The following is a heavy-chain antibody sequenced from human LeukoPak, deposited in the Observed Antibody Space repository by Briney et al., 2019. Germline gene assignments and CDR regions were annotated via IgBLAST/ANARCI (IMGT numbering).Heavy chain of an antibody. J-gene: IGHJ4*02. V-gene: IGHV4-59*01. CDR2: IYYSGST. CDR3: ARAPKKTLSYDY. CDR1: GGSISSYY. Sequence: PSETLSLTCTVSGGSISSYYWSWIRQPPGKGLEWIGYIYYSGSTNYNPSLKSRVTISVDTSKNQFSLKLSSVTAADTAVYYCARAPKKTLSYDYWGQGTLVTVSS.